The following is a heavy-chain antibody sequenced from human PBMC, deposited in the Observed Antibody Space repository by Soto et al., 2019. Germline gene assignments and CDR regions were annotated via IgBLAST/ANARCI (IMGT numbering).Heavy chain of an antibody. V-gene: IGHV4-39*01. CDR1: GGSISSSSYY. Sequence: SETLSLTCTVSGGSISSSSYYWGWIRQPPGKGLEWIGSIYYSGSTYYNTSLKSRVTISVDTSKNQFSLKLSSVTAADTAVYYCARRYGYSFDYWGQGTLVTVSS. CDR2: IYYSGST. D-gene: IGHD1-1*01. J-gene: IGHJ4*02. CDR3: ARRYGYSFDY.